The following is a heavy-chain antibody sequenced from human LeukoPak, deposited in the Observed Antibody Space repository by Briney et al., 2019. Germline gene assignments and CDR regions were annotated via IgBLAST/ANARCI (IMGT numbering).Heavy chain of an antibody. Sequence: ASVKVSCKASGYTSTSYGISWVRQAPGQGLEWMGWISAYNGNTNYAQKLQGRVTMTTDTSTSTAYMELRSLRSDDTAVYYCARLADRYCSGGSCYPYYWGQGTLVTVSS. V-gene: IGHV1-18*01. J-gene: IGHJ4*02. CDR1: GYTSTSYG. CDR2: ISAYNGNT. D-gene: IGHD2-15*01. CDR3: ARLADRYCSGGSCYPYY.